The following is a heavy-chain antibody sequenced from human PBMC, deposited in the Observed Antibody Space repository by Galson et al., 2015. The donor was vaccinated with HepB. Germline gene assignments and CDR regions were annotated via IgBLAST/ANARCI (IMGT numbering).Heavy chain of an antibody. V-gene: IGHV3-33*08. Sequence: SLRLSCASSGFSFSNYGIHWVRRAPGKGLEWVAIIWYDGTYKYYADSVKGRFTISREDSKNTLYLQMNGLRAEDTAVYYCARLSLGGGFDYWGQGTLVTVS. CDR3: ARLSLGGGFDY. D-gene: IGHD3-16*01. J-gene: IGHJ4*02. CDR1: GFSFSNYG. CDR2: IWYDGTYK.